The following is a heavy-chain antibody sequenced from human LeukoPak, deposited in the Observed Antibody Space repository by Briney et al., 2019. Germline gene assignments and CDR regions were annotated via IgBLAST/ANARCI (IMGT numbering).Heavy chain of an antibody. D-gene: IGHD6-13*01. V-gene: IGHV4-59*01. CDR2: SYHTGST. Sequence: SETLSLTCTVSGDSISSYYWSWIRQPPGKGLEWIGYSYHTGSTNYNPSLKSRGTISVDTSKNQFSLKLRSVTAGDTDVYYCATGYSSTWYYFDYWGQGTLVTVSS. CDR3: ATGYSSTWYYFDY. J-gene: IGHJ4*02. CDR1: GDSISSYY.